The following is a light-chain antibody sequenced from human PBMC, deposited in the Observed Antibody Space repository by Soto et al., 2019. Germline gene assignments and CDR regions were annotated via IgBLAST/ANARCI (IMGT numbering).Light chain of an antibody. CDR1: SSNIGSNT. Sequence: QLVLTQPPSASGTPGQRVTISCSGSSSNIGSNTVNWYQQLPGMAPKLLIYSNNQRPSGVPDRFSGSKSGTSASLAISGLQSEDEVYYYCAAWDDSLNGLVVFGGGTALTVL. V-gene: IGLV1-44*01. CDR2: SNN. CDR3: AAWDDSLNGLVV. J-gene: IGLJ2*01.